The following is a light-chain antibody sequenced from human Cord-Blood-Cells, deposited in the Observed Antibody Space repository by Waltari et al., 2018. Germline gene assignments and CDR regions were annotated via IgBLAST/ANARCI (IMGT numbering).Light chain of an antibody. Sequence: QSALTHPPSASGSPGQSVPISCTGTSSAVGGYTYVSCYQQHPGKAPKLMIYEVSKRPSGVPDRFSGSKSGNTASLTVSGLQAEDEADYYCSSYAGSNNLVFGGGTKLTVL. V-gene: IGLV2-8*01. CDR2: EVS. CDR3: SSYAGSNNLV. J-gene: IGLJ3*02. CDR1: SSAVGGYTY.